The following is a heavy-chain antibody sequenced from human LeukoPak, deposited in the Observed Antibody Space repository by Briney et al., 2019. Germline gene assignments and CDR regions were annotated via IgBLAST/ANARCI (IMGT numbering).Heavy chain of an antibody. J-gene: IGHJ4*02. CDR2: ISSSSSYI. CDR3: AKNQRFGERLFDY. Sequence: GGSLRLSCAASGFTFSSYSMNWVRQAPGKGLEWVSSISSSSSYIYYADSVKGRFTISRDNSNNTLYLQMNSLRAEDTAVYYCAKNQRFGERLFDYWGQGTLVTVSS. CDR1: GFTFSSYS. D-gene: IGHD3-10*01. V-gene: IGHV3-21*04.